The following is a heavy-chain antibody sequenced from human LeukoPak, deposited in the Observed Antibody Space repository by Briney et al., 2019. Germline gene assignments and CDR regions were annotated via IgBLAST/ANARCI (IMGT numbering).Heavy chain of an antibody. V-gene: IGHV3-30*03. Sequence: GGSVRLSCAASVFTFSSYSIHWVRHAPCKGREWVVVISYDGSNKYYADSVKGRFTISRDNSKNTLYLQMNSLRAEDTAVYYCARDTVTTRNAFDIWGQGTMVTVSS. J-gene: IGHJ3*02. CDR3: ARDTVTTRNAFDI. CDR2: ISYDGSNK. CDR1: VFTFSSYS. D-gene: IGHD4-17*01.